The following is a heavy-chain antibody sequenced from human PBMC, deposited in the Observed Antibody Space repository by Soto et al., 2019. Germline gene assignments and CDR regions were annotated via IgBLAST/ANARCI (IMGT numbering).Heavy chain of an antibody. J-gene: IGHJ4*02. CDR3: SHGYYQYFES. V-gene: IGHV4-31*03. CDR1: GGSISSGGYY. CDR2: IYHSGTT. D-gene: IGHD5-18*01. Sequence: PSETLSLTCTVSGGSISSGGYYWSWIRQHPGKGLEWIGYIYHSGTTYYNPSLKSRVTISVDTSKNQFSLYLQMNSLKTEDTAVYYCSHGYYQYFESWGQGTLVTVSS.